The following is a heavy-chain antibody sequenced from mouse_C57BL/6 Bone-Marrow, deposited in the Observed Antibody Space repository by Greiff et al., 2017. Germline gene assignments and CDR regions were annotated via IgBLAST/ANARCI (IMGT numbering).Heavy chain of an antibody. CDR3: ARHYDYAWFAY. V-gene: IGHV1-81*01. CDR2: IYPRSGNT. J-gene: IGHJ3*01. Sequence: QVQLKESGAELARPGASVKLSCKASGYTFTSYGISWVKQRTGQGLEWIGEIYPRSGNTYYNEKFKGKATLTADKSSSTAYMELRSLTSADSAVYFCARHYDYAWFAYWGQGTLVTVSA. CDR1: GYTFTSYG. D-gene: IGHD2-4*01.